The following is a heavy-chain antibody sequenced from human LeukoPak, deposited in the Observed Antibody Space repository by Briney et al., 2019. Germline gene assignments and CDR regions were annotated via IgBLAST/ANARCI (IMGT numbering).Heavy chain of an antibody. CDR1: GGTFSSYA. D-gene: IGHD3-22*01. CDR3: ARDRYYYDSSGYYPSHYYGMDV. CDR2: IIPILGTA. J-gene: IGHJ6*02. Sequence: GASVKVSCKASGGTFSSYAISWVRQAPGQGLEWMGGIIPILGTANYAQKFQGRVTITADESTSTAYMELSSLRSEDTAVYYCARDRYYYDSSGYYPSHYYGMDVWGQGTTVTVSS. V-gene: IGHV1-69*13.